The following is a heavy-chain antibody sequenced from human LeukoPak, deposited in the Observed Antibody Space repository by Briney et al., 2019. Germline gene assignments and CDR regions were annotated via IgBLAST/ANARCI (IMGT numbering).Heavy chain of an antibody. CDR3: AKCSTSAYTTGWCNWIDP. D-gene: IGHD6-19*01. CDR1: GFTLTSGA. V-gene: IGHV3-23*01. CDR2: TVSRGTT. Sequence: GGSLRLSCVASGFTLTSGAMNWVRQAPGKGLEWVSATVSRGTTQYADSVKGRFTVSRDTSKNTLYLQMNSLRADGTAVYYCAKCSTSAYTTGWCNWIDPWGQGTLVTVSS. J-gene: IGHJ5*02.